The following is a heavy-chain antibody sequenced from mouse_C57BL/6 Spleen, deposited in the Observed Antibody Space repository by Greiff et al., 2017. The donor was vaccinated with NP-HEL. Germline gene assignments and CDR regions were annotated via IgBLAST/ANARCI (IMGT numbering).Heavy chain of an antibody. CDR2: IYPGDGDT. Sequence: QVQLQQSGPELVKPGASVKISCKASGYAFSSSWMNWVKQRPGKGLEWIGRIYPGDGDTNYNGKFKGKATLTADKSSSTAYMQLSSLTSEDSAVYFCARGELRAGAMDYWGQGTSVTVSS. J-gene: IGHJ4*01. CDR1: GYAFSSSW. CDR3: ARGELRAGAMDY. V-gene: IGHV1-82*01. D-gene: IGHD3-2*02.